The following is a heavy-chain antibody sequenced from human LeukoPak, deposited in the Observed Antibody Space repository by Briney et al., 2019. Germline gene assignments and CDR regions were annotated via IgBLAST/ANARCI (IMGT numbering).Heavy chain of an antibody. CDR1: GHSISRDYS. V-gene: IGHV4-38-2*01. CDR3: ARGEGYCSSTSCYLGS. Sequence: SETLSLTCAVSGHSISRDYSWGWIRQPPGKGLEWIGSINHSGGTYYNQSLKSRVTISRDTSKNQFSLNLNDVTAADTAVYYCARGEGYCSSTSCYLGSWGQGTLVTVSS. CDR2: INHSGGT. J-gene: IGHJ5*01. D-gene: IGHD2-2*01.